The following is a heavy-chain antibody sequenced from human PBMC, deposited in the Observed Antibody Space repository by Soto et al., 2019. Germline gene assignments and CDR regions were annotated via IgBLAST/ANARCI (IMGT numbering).Heavy chain of an antibody. CDR3: ARDKDSGYDSGGFDY. Sequence: QVQLQESGPGLVKPSQTLSLTCTVSGGSISSGGYYWSWIRQHPGKALEWIGYIYYSGSTYYNQSLKSRVTISVDTSKNQFSLKLSSVTAADTAVYYCARDKDSGYDSGGFDYWGQGTLVTVSS. D-gene: IGHD5-12*01. J-gene: IGHJ4*02. V-gene: IGHV4-31*03. CDR2: IYYSGST. CDR1: GGSISSGGYY.